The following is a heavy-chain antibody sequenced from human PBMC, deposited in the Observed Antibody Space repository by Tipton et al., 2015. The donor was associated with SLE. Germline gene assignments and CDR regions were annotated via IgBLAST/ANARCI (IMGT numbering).Heavy chain of an antibody. CDR3: ARGLNYYDSSGYYPFYYMDV. J-gene: IGHJ6*03. D-gene: IGHD3-22*01. CDR1: GGSIDGFY. Sequence: TLSLTCTVSGGSIDGFYWTWIRQPPGKGLEWIGNIYYGGSTNYNPSLKSRVTISVDTSKNQFSLKLSSVSAADTAVYYCARGLNYYDSSGYYPFYYMDVWGKGTTVTVSS. CDR2: IYYGGST. V-gene: IGHV4-59*12.